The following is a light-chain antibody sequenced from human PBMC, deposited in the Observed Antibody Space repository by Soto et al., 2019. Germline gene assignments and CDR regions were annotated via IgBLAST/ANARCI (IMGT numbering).Light chain of an antibody. Sequence: AIRMTQSPSSFSASTGDRVTITCRASQGISSYLAWYQQKPGKAPKLLIYAASTLQSGVPSRFSGSGSGTDFTLTISCLLSEDFATYYCQQYYSYPPTFGGGTQVDNK. CDR2: AAS. J-gene: IGKJ4*01. V-gene: IGKV1-8*01. CDR1: QGISSY. CDR3: QQYYSYPPT.